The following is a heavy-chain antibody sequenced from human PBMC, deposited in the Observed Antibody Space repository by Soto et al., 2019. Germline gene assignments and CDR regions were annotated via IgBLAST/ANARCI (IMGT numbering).Heavy chain of an antibody. V-gene: IGHV1-69*13. D-gene: IGHD3-22*01. Sequence: SVKVSCKASGGTFSGYAISWVRQAPGQGLEWMGGIIPIFGTANYAQKFQGRVTITADESTSTAYMELSRLRSEDTAVYYCARDHYIYRYDSSGHTGRLAGYHGMEIWGKGKTVNVS. CDR2: IIPIFGTA. CDR1: GGTFSGYA. CDR3: ARDHYIYRYDSSGHTGRLAGYHGMEI. J-gene: IGHJ6*04.